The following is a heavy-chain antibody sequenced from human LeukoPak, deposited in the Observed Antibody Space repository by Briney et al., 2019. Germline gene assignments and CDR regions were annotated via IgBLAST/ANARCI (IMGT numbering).Heavy chain of an antibody. J-gene: IGHJ3*02. CDR1: GYTFTGYY. V-gene: IGHV1-2*02. Sequence: GASVKVSCKASGYTFTGYYVHWVRQAPGQGLEWMGWINPNSGSTNYAQKFQGRVTMSRDTSISTGYMELSRLRSDDTALYYCARVIQLLLYPEGAFDIWGQGTMVTVSS. CDR2: INPNSGST. D-gene: IGHD2-2*02. CDR3: ARVIQLLLYPEGAFDI.